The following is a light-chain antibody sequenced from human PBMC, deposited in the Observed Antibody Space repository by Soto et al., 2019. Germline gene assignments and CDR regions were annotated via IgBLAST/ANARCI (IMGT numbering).Light chain of an antibody. CDR3: MQGVDTPFT. V-gene: IGKV2-28*01. Sequence: DIVMTQSPLSLPVTPGEPASISCRSSQSLLFSNGYHYLDWYLQKPGQSPQLLIYLGSNRASGVXDXXSGSGSGTDFTLKISRVEAEDVGVYYCMQGVDTPFTFGPGTKVDIK. J-gene: IGKJ3*01. CDR2: LGS. CDR1: QSLLFSNGYHY.